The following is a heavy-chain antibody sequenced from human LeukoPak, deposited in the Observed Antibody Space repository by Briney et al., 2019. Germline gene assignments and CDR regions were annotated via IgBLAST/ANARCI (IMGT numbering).Heavy chain of an antibody. CDR3: ARADDYDSSGPNWFDP. D-gene: IGHD3-22*01. V-gene: IGHV1-69*04. Sequence: ASVKVSCKASGGTFSSYAISWVRQAPGQELEWMGRIIPILGIANYAQKFQGRVTITADKSTSTAYMELSSLRSEDTAVYYCARADDYDSSGPNWFDPWGQGTLVTVSS. J-gene: IGHJ5*02. CDR2: IIPILGIA. CDR1: GGTFSSYA.